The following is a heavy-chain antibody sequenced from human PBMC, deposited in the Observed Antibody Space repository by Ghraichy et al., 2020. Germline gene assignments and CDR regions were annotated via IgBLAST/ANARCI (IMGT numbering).Heavy chain of an antibody. CDR1: DDSISSYY. V-gene: IGHV4-59*01. CDR2: IYYGGST. Sequence: SETLSLTCIVTDDSISSYYWSWIRQTPGKGLEWIGYIYYGGSTNYNPSLKTRVTISVDTSKNHFSLKLRSVTAADTAVYYCARSSWDTAMYGMDVWGQGTTVTVSS. CDR3: ARSSWDTAMYGMDV. J-gene: IGHJ6*02. D-gene: IGHD5-18*01.